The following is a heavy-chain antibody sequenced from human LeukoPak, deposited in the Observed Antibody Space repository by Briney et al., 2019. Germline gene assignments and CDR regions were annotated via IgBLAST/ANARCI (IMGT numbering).Heavy chain of an antibody. CDR3: ARIGHTIFGVAGGYYYYMDV. CDR1: GYTFTGYY. J-gene: IGHJ6*03. D-gene: IGHD3-3*01. V-gene: IGHV1-18*04. Sequence: RASVKVSCKASGYTFTGYYMHWVRQAPGQGLEWMGWISAYNGNTNYAQKLQGRVTMTTDTSTSTAYMELRSLRSDDTAVYYCARIGHTIFGVAGGYYYYMDVWGKGTTVTVSS. CDR2: ISAYNGNT.